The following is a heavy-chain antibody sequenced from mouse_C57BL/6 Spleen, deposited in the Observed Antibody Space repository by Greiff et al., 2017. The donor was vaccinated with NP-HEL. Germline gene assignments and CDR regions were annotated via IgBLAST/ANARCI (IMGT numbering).Heavy chain of an antibody. D-gene: IGHD6-2*01. CDR2: IHPNSGST. V-gene: IGHV1-64*01. CDR1: GYTFTSYW. CDR3: ARSLALYYFDY. Sequence: QVQLQQPGAELVMPGASVKLSCKASGYTFTSYWMHWVKQRPGQGLEWIGMIHPNSGSTNYNEKFKSKATLTVDKSSSTAYMQLSSLTSEDSAVYYCARSLALYYFDYWGQGTTLTVSS. J-gene: IGHJ2*01.